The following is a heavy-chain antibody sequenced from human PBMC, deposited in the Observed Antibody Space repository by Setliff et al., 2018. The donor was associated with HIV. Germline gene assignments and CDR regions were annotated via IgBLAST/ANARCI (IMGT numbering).Heavy chain of an antibody. CDR1: GFTFSNSW. CDR3: ARDLYPLTTRYSFDY. V-gene: IGHV3-7*01. CDR2: IKQDGSEK. Sequence: GGSLRLSCAASGFTFSNSWMSWVRQAPGKGLEWMANIKQDGSEKYYVDSVKGRFTISRDNSKNTLYLQMNSLRAEDTAVYYCARDLYPLTTRYSFDYWGQGTLVTVSS. J-gene: IGHJ4*02. D-gene: IGHD4-17*01.